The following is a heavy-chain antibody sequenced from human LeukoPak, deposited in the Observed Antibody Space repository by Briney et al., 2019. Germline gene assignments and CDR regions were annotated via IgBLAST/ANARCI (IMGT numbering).Heavy chain of an antibody. V-gene: IGHV4-30-4*08. CDR3: ARGGATTVTDHWYNWFDP. CDR1: GGSISSGDYY. D-gene: IGHD4-17*01. J-gene: IGHJ5*02. CDR2: IYYGGST. Sequence: SETLSLTCTVSGGSISSGDYYWSWIRQPPGKGLEWIGYIYYGGSTYYNPSLKSRVTISVDTSKNQFSLKLSSVTAADTAVYYCARGGATTVTDHWYNWFDPWGQGTLVTVSS.